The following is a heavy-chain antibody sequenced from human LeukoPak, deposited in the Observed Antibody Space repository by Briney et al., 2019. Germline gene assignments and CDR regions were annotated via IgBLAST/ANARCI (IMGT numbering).Heavy chain of an antibody. CDR3: ARGSSSSWEYYYYYGMDV. Sequence: SETLSLTCTASGGSISSYYWSWIRQPPGKGLEWIGYIYYSGSTNYNPSLKSRVTISVDTSKNQFSLKLSSVTAADTAVYYCARGSSSSWEYYYYYGMDVWGQGTTVTVSS. V-gene: IGHV4-59*01. CDR1: GGSISSYY. D-gene: IGHD6-13*01. CDR2: IYYSGST. J-gene: IGHJ6*02.